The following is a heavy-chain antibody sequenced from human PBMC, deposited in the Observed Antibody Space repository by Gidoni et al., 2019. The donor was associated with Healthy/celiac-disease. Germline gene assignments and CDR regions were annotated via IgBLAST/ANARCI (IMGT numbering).Heavy chain of an antibody. CDR2: INHSGST. CDR1: GGSFSGYY. V-gene: IGHV4-34*01. D-gene: IGHD1-1*01. Sequence: QVQLQQWGAGLLKPSETLSLTCAVYGGSFSGYYWSWIRQPPGKGLEWIGEINHSGSTNYNPSLKSRVTISVDTSKSQFSLKLSSVTAADTAVYYCARDGKVSGTYYYYMDVWGKGTTVTVSS. J-gene: IGHJ6*03. CDR3: ARDGKVSGTYYYYMDV.